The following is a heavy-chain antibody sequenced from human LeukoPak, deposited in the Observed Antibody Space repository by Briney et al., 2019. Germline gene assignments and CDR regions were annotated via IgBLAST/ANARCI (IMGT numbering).Heavy chain of an antibody. V-gene: IGHV3-11*06. Sequence: PGGSLRLSCAASGFTFSDYCMSWVRQALGAGLGRGSYISSRSSYTNYADSVKGGFTISRDNAKNSLYLQMNSLRAEDTAVYYCARAQILYSGYDSNWFDPWGQGTLVTVSS. CDR2: ISSRSSYT. J-gene: IGHJ5*02. CDR1: GFTFSDYC. CDR3: ARAQILYSGYDSNWFDP. D-gene: IGHD5-12*01.